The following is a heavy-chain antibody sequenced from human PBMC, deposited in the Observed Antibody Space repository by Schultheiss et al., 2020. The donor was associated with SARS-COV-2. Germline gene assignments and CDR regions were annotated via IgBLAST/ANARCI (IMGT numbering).Heavy chain of an antibody. Sequence: SETLSLTCTVSGGSIITTSYYWGWIRQPPGKGLEWIGSIYYSGSTYYNPSLKSRVTISVDTSKNQFSLKLSSVTAADTAVYYCARSLGGEAQSPHYYYYGMDVWGQGTTVTVSS. CDR2: IYYSGST. J-gene: IGHJ6*02. V-gene: IGHV4-39*01. CDR3: ARSLGGEAQSPHYYYYGMDV. CDR1: GGSIITTSYY. D-gene: IGHD3-16*01.